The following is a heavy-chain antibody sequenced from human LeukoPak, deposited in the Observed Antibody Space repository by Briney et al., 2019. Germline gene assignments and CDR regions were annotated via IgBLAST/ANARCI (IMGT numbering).Heavy chain of an antibody. CDR1: RFTFSSYG. CDR3: AKESNYYDSSGYYRHFFDY. V-gene: IGHV3-23*01. J-gene: IGHJ4*02. Sequence: GGSLRLSCAASRFTFSSYGMSWVRQAPGKGLEWVSAISGSGGSTYYADSVKGRFTISRDNSKNTLYLQMNSLRAEDTAVYYCAKESNYYDSSGYYRHFFDYWGQGTLVTVSS. CDR2: ISGSGGST. D-gene: IGHD3-22*01.